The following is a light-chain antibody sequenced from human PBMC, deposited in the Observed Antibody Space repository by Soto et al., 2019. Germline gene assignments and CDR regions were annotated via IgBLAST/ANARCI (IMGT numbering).Light chain of an antibody. CDR1: QRVSSNY. J-gene: IGKJ2*01. CDR2: GAS. CDR3: HQYGTLPYA. Sequence: IALTQSPGTLSLSPGARATLSCRASQRVSSNYVAWYQHKPGQAPRLLIHGASIRATGIPDRFSGSGSGTDFTLTISRLEPEDCAVYYCHQYGTLPYAFGQGTKLQIK. V-gene: IGKV3-20*01.